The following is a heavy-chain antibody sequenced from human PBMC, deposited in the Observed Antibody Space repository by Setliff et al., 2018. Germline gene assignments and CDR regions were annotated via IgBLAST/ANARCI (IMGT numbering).Heavy chain of an antibody. CDR1: GGSISSGSYY. J-gene: IGHJ4*02. Sequence: SETLSLTCTVSGGSISSGSYYWSWIRQPAGKGLEWIGRIYTSGSTNYNPSLKSRVTISVDTSKNQFSLKLSSVTAADTAVYYCASGLSRATVTSFDYWGQGTLVTVSS. CDR3: ASGLSRATVTSFDY. D-gene: IGHD4-17*01. CDR2: IYTSGST. V-gene: IGHV4-61*02.